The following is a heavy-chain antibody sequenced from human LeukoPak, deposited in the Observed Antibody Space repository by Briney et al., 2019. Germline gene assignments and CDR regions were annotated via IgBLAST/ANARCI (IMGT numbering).Heavy chain of an antibody. CDR2: ISYDGSNK. Sequence: GRSLRLSCAASGFTFSSYAMHWVRQAPGKGLEWVAVISYDGSNKYYADSVKGRFTISRDNSKNTLYLQMNSLRAEDTAVYYCAKGYSSGWDLAFDIWGQGTMVTVSS. CDR1: GFTFSSYA. CDR3: AKGYSSGWDLAFDI. V-gene: IGHV3-30-3*01. J-gene: IGHJ3*02. D-gene: IGHD6-19*01.